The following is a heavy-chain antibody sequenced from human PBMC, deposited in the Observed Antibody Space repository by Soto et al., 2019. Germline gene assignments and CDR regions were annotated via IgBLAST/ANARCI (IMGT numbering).Heavy chain of an antibody. Sequence: QVQLVESGGGVVQPGRSLRLSCAASGFTFSSYGMHWVRQAPGKGLEWVAVISYDGSNKYYADSVKGRFTISRDNSKNTLYLQMNSLRAEDTAVYYCAKDQYYGSGSYCHFDSWGQGTLVTVSS. CDR2: ISYDGSNK. J-gene: IGHJ4*02. V-gene: IGHV3-30*18. D-gene: IGHD3-10*01. CDR3: AKDQYYGSGSYCHFDS. CDR1: GFTFSSYG.